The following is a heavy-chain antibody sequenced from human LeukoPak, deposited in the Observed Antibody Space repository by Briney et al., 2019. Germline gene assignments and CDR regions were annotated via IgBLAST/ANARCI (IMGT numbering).Heavy chain of an antibody. Sequence: ASVKVSCKASGYTFTGYYMHWVRQAPGQGLEWMGWINPNSGGTNYAQKFQGRVTMTRDTSISTAYMELSRLRSDDTAVYYCALPTVGATYFDYWGQGTLVTVSS. CDR1: GYTFTGYY. CDR2: INPNSGGT. D-gene: IGHD1-26*01. V-gene: IGHV1-2*02. CDR3: ALPTVGATYFDY. J-gene: IGHJ4*02.